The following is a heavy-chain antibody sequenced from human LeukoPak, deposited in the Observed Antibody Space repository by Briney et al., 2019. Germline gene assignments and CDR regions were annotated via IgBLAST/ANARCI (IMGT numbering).Heavy chain of an antibody. CDR1: GFTFSSYS. D-gene: IGHD6-19*01. V-gene: IGHV3-21*01. Sequence: GGSLRLSCAASGFTFSSYSMNWVRQAPGKGLEWVSSISSSSSYIYYADSVKGRFTVSRDNAKNSLYLQMNSLRAEDTAVYYCAREYSSGWYNYYGMDVWGQGTTVTVSS. CDR2: ISSSSSYI. CDR3: AREYSSGWYNYYGMDV. J-gene: IGHJ6*02.